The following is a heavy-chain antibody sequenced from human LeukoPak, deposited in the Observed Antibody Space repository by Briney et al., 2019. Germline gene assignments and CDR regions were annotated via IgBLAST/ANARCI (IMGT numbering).Heavy chain of an antibody. CDR1: GGSFSGYY. V-gene: IGHV4-34*01. Sequence: SETLSLTCAVYGGSFSGYYWSWIRQPPGKGLEWIGEIDHSGSTNYNPSLKSRVPISVDTSKNQFSLKLSSVTAADTAVYYCARAHTIFGVVTLNWFDPWGQGTLVTVSS. CDR3: ARAHTIFGVVTLNWFDP. J-gene: IGHJ5*02. CDR2: IDHSGST. D-gene: IGHD3-3*01.